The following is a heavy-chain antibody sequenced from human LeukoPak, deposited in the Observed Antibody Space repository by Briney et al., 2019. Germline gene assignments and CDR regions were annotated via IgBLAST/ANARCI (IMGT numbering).Heavy chain of an antibody. CDR2: ISAYNGNT. J-gene: IGHJ4*02. Sequence: ASVKVSCKASGYTFTSYGISWVRQASGQGLEWMGWISAYNGNTNYAQKLQGRVTMTTDTSTSTAYMELRSLRSDDTAVYYCVRDAVPQQWLVRYFDYWGQGTLVTVSS. CDR1: GYTFTSYG. V-gene: IGHV1-18*01. CDR3: VRDAVPQQWLVRYFDY. D-gene: IGHD6-19*01.